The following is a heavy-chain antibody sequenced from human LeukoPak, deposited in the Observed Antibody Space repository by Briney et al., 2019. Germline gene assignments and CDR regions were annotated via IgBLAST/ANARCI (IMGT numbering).Heavy chain of an antibody. V-gene: IGHV4-38-2*02. CDR2: IYHSGST. CDR3: ARTYLAAAGTWFDP. J-gene: IGHJ5*02. CDR1: GYSMSSGYY. Sequence: SETLSLTCTVSGYSMSSGYYWGWIRQPPGKGQERIGSIYHSGSTYYNPSLKSRVTISVDTSKNQISLKLSSVTAADTAVYYCARTYLAAAGTWFDPWGQGTLVTVSS. D-gene: IGHD6-13*01.